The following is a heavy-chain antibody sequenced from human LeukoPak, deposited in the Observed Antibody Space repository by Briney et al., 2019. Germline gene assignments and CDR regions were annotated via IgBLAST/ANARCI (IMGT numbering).Heavy chain of an antibody. CDR1: GYTFTSYG. CDR2: ISAYNGNT. Sequence: GASVKVSCKASGYTFTSYGISWVRQAPGQGLEWMGWISAYNGNTNYAQKVQGRVTMTTETSPSTAYMERRSLRSHDTAVYYCARAPGIAAAVIGSGGQGTLVTVSS. D-gene: IGHD6-13*01. J-gene: IGHJ4*02. CDR3: ARAPGIAAAVIGS. V-gene: IGHV1-18*01.